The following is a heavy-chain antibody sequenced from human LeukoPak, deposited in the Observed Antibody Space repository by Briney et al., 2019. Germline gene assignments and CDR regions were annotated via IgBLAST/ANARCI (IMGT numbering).Heavy chain of an antibody. J-gene: IGHJ4*02. CDR3: ARVEYHYDSSGYYDY. CDR1: GYTFTGHY. CDR2: INPNSGGT. Sequence: APVKVSCKASGYTFTGHYMNWVRQAPGQGLAWMGWINPNSGGTNYAQKFQGRVTMTRDTSISTAYMELSSLRSDDTAVYYCARVEYHYDSSGYYDYWGQGTLVTVSS. D-gene: IGHD3-22*01. V-gene: IGHV1-2*02.